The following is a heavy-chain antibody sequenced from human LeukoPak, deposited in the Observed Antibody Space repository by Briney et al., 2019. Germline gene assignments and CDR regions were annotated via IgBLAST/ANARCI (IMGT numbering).Heavy chain of an antibody. CDR1: GFTFSSYS. D-gene: IGHD3-16*02. V-gene: IGHV3-48*01. CDR3: ARATPDYVWGSCRGGYYYYYMDV. J-gene: IGHJ6*03. CDR2: ISSSSSTI. Sequence: QSGGSLRLSCAASGFTFSSYSMNWVRQAPGKGLEWVSYISSSSSTIYYADSVKGRFTISRDNAKNSLYLQMNSLRAEDTAVYYCARATPDYVWGSCRGGYYYYYMDVWGKGTTVTVSS.